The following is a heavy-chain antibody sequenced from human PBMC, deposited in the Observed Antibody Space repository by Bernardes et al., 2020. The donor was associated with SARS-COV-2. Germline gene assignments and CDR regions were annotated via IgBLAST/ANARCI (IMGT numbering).Heavy chain of an antibody. Sequence: GGYLRLSCTASGFTFSDDGLSWFHQSTGKGLEWLGFISSKEYGVTTAYGASVKGRIVILRDDSIDTAYLQMRSLQTDDTGVYDCSVLKMLYAIRYFDYWGQGTLVTVSS. CDR1: GFTFSDDG. D-gene: IGHD2-8*01. CDR3: SVLKMLYAIRYFDY. J-gene: IGHJ4*02. V-gene: IGHV3-49*03. CDR2: ISSKEYGVTT.